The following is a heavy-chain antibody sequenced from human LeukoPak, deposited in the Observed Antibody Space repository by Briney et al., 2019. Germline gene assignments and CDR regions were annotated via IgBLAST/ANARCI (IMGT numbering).Heavy chain of an antibody. Sequence: SETLSLTCTVSGGSISSYYWSWIRQPPGKGLEWIGYIYTSGSTNYNPSLKSRVTISVDTSKNQFSLKLSSVTAADTAVYYCARRGSSSSSFDYYYYMDVWGKGTTVTVSS. V-gene: IGHV4-4*09. CDR2: IYTSGST. D-gene: IGHD6-6*01. J-gene: IGHJ6*03. CDR1: GGSISSYY. CDR3: ARRGSSSSSFDYYYYMDV.